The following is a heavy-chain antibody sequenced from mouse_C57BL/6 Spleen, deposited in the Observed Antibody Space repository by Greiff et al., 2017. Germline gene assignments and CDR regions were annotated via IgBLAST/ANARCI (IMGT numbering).Heavy chain of an antibody. CDR2: INPGSGGT. J-gene: IGHJ1*03. D-gene: IGHD1-1*01. Sequence: QVQLQQSGAELVRPGTSVKVSCKASGYAFTNYLIEWVKQRPGQGLEWIGVINPGSGGTNYNEKFKGKATLTADKSSSTAYMQLSSLTSEDSAVYFCARNYYGSSPAFEGWGTGTTVT. V-gene: IGHV1-54*01. CDR1: GYAFTNYL. CDR3: ARNYYGSSPAFEG.